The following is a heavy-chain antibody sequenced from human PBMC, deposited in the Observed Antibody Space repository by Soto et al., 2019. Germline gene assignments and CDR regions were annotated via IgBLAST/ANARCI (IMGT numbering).Heavy chain of an antibody. V-gene: IGHV1-3*01. CDR3: ASSYYYDSSGYSSLYYYYGMDV. D-gene: IGHD3-22*01. Sequence: QVQLVQSGAEVKKPGASVKVSCKASGYTFTSYAMHWVRQAPGQRLEWMGWINAGNGNTKYSQMFRGRVTITRDTSASTAYMELSSLRSEDTAVYYCASSYYYDSSGYSSLYYYYGMDVWGQGTTVTVSS. CDR1: GYTFTSYA. CDR2: INAGNGNT. J-gene: IGHJ6*02.